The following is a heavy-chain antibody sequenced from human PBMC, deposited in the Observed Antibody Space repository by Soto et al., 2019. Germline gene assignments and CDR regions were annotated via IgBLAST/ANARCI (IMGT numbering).Heavy chain of an antibody. Sequence: QMQLVQSGAEVKKPGSSVTVSCKASGGTFSNYAISWVRQAPGQGFEWMGGIVPMFGTTNNAQKFQDRVTISADESTSTVYMELNNLTSEDTAVYYCARDGGSYPRWFDPWGQGTLVTVSS. CDR2: IVPMFGTT. CDR1: GGTFSNYA. D-gene: IGHD1-26*01. J-gene: IGHJ5*02. CDR3: ARDGGSYPRWFDP. V-gene: IGHV1-69*01.